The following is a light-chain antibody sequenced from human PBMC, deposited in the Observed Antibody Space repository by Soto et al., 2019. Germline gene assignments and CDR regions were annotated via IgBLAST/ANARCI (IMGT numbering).Light chain of an antibody. J-gene: IGLJ1*01. V-gene: IGLV1-40*01. CDR2: GNS. Sequence: QPVLTQPPSVSGAPGQRVTISCTGSSSNIGAGYDVHWYQQLPGTAPKLLIYGNSNRPSWVPDRFAGSKSGTSASLAITGLQAEDEADYYCQSYDSSLSGLVFGTGTKVTVL. CDR1: SSNIGAGYD. CDR3: QSYDSSLSGLV.